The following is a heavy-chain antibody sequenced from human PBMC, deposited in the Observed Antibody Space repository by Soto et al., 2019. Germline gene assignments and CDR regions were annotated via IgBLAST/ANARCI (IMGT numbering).Heavy chain of an antibody. CDR1: GGSISSGDYY. CDR2: IYYSGST. D-gene: IGHD6-13*01. V-gene: IGHV4-30-4*01. J-gene: IGHJ6*02. Sequence: PSETLSLTCTVSGGSISSGDYYWSWIRQPPGKGLEWIGYIYYSGSTYYNPSLKSRVTISVDTSKNQFSLKLSSVTAADTAVYYCARGRIAAAGTKYYYYYYGMDVWGQGTTVTVSS. CDR3: ARGRIAAAGTKYYYYYYGMDV.